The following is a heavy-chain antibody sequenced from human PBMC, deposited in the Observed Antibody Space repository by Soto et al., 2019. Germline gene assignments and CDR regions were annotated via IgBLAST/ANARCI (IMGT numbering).Heavy chain of an antibody. D-gene: IGHD3-16*02. V-gene: IGHV6-1*01. CDR3: ARDLSSFSTASSPPDYYYYYGMDV. CDR2: TYYRSKWYN. J-gene: IGHJ6*02. CDR1: GDSVSSNSAA. Sequence: SQTLSLTCAISGDSVSSNSAAWNWIRQSPSRGLEWLGRTYYRSKWYNDYAVSVKSRITINPDTSKNQFSLQLNSVTPEDTAVYYCARDLSSFSTASSPPDYYYYYGMDVWGQGTTVTVSS.